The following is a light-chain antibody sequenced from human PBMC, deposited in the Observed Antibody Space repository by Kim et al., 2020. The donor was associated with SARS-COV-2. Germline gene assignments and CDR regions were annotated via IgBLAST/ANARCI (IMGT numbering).Light chain of an antibody. Sequence: QPVLTQSPSASASLGASVKLTCTLSSGHSSYAIAWHQQQLEKGPRYLMKLNSDGSHSKGDGIPDRFSGSSSGAERYLTISSLQSEDEADYYCQTWGTGIVFGGGTKLTVL. V-gene: IGLV4-69*01. CDR3: QTWGTGIV. CDR2: LNSDGSH. J-gene: IGLJ3*02. CDR1: SGHSSYA.